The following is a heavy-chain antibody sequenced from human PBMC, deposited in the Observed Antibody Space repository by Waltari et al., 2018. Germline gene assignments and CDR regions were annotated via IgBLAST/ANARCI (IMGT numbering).Heavy chain of an antibody. Sequence: QVQLVESGGGVVQPGRSLRLSCAASGFTFSRYAMHWVRQAPGKGLEWVAVISYDGSNKYYADAVKGRFTISRDNSKNTLYLQMNSLRAEDTAVYYCAKDRGSYSSGWYYFDYWGQGTLVTVSS. CDR2: ISYDGSNK. CDR3: AKDRGSYSSGWYYFDY. J-gene: IGHJ4*02. CDR1: GFTFSRYA. V-gene: IGHV3-30-3*01. D-gene: IGHD6-19*01.